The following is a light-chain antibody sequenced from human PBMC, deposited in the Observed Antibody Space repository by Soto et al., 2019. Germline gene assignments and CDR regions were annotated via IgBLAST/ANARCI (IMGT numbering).Light chain of an antibody. CDR3: QQYGSSPRT. CDR2: GAS. Sequence: EIVLTQSPGTLSLSPGERATLSCRASQSVSSIFLAWYQHKPGQAPRLLIYGASTRATGIPDRFSGSGSGTDFILTISRLEPEDFAVYYCQQYGSSPRTFGHGTRVGIK. V-gene: IGKV3-20*01. J-gene: IGKJ1*01. CDR1: QSVSSIF.